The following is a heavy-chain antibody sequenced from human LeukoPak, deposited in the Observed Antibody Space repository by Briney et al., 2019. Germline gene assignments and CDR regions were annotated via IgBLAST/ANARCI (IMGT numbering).Heavy chain of an antibody. CDR3: ARDREGSVLLREDWFDP. D-gene: IGHD2-15*01. V-gene: IGHV1-18*01. J-gene: IGHJ5*02. Sequence: GASVKVSCKASGYTFTSYGISWVRQAPGQGLEWMGWISAYNGNTNYAQKLQGRVTMTTDTSTSTAYMELRSLRSDDTAVYYCARDREGSVLLREDWFDPWGQGTLVTVSS. CDR1: GYTFTSYG. CDR2: ISAYNGNT.